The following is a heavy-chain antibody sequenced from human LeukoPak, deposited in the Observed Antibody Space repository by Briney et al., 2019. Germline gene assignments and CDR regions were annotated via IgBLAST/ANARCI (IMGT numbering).Heavy chain of an antibody. V-gene: IGHV1-69*05. CDR2: IITIFGTA. Sequence: SVKVSCKASGGTFSSYAISWVRQAPGQGLEWMGGIITIFGTANYAQKFQGRVTITTDESTSTAYMELSSLRSEDTAVYYCASAGSSNLRCAYWGQGTLVTVS. J-gene: IGHJ4*02. CDR3: ASAGSSNLRCAY. CDR1: GGTFSSYA. D-gene: IGHD2-15*01.